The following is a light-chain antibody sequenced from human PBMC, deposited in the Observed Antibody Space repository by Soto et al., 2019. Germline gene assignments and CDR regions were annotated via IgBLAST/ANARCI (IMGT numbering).Light chain of an antibody. CDR2: AAS. V-gene: IGKV1-6*01. Sequence: AIQMTQSPSSLSSSVGDRASRTCLARQGIRNDLGWYQQKPGIAPKLLIYAASSLQSGVPSRFSGSGSGTDFTLTISSMQPEDFATYYCLQDHNYPLTFGQWTKVDIK. J-gene: IGKJ1*01. CDR1: QGIRND. CDR3: LQDHNYPLT.